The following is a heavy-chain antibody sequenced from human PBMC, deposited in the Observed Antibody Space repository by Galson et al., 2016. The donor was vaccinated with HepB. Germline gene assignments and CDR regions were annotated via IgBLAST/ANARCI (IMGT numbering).Heavy chain of an antibody. J-gene: IGHJ1*01. V-gene: IGHV5-51*01. CDR1: GYSFINHW. Sequence: QSGAEVKKPGESLRISCEGSGYSFINHWIVWVRQMPGKGLEWMGIIYPGDSDPRYSPSFKGQVTISADKSIGTAYLQWSSLKASDTAMYYCARGHSGSSLPYLADWGQGTLVTVAS. CDR3: ARGHSGSSLPYLAD. D-gene: IGHD1-26*01. CDR2: IYPGDSDP.